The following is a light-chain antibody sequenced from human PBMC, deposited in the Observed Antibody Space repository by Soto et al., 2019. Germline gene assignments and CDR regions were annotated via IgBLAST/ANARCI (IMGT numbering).Light chain of an antibody. CDR3: QQYNDWPTIT. Sequence: EIVMTQSPATLSMPPGDRATLSCRASESVRSDLAWYQQKPGQAPRLLIYGGSIRAADIPDRFSGSGSGTEFTLPISTLQSEDFGVYYCQQYNDWPTITFGQGTRLET. V-gene: IGKV3-15*01. J-gene: IGKJ5*01. CDR2: GGS. CDR1: ESVRSD.